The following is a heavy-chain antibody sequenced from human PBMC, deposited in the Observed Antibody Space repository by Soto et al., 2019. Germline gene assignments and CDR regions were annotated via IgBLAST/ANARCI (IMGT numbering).Heavy chain of an antibody. V-gene: IGHV3-11*01. CDR3: ARSVKHWLGGVDYYYYDMDV. D-gene: IGHD6-19*01. J-gene: IGHJ6*03. CDR2: ISSRGTII. CDR1: GFTLSDYY. Sequence: QVQLVESGGGLVKPGGSLRLSCEDSGFTLSDYYMTCIRPAPGKGLEWISYISSRGTIIYYADSVKGRFTISSGTAKTSPDLQMNSLRAVDTAVYYGARSVKHWLGGVDYYYYDMDVWGKGTTVTVSS.